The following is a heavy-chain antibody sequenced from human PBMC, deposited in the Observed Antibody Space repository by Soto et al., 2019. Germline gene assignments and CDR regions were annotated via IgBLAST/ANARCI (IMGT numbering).Heavy chain of an antibody. CDR1: GFTFSNYA. CDR3: AKAHYDTGSSLYSMDV. V-gene: IGHV3-23*01. J-gene: IGHJ6*02. D-gene: IGHD3-10*01. Sequence: EVQLLEFGGDLVQPGGSLRLSCAASGFTFSNYAMSWVRQAPGKGLEWVSAISAYGASPYYRDSVRGRFTISRDNSKNTLYLQMDGLRAEDTAIYYCAKAHYDTGSSLYSMDVWGQGTTVTVSS. CDR2: ISAYGASP.